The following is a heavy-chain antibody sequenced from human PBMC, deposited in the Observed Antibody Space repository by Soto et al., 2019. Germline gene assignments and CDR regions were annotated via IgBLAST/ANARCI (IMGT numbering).Heavy chain of an antibody. J-gene: IGHJ6*01. CDR1: GFTFISYA. V-gene: IGHV3-23*01. D-gene: IGHD2-21*02. CDR2: ISGSGGST. CDR3: AKDSNDCGGDCSYYYYYYGMEV. Sequence: LRLSCAASGFTFISYAMSWVRQAPGNVLEWVSAISGSGGSTYYADSVKGRFTISRDNSKNTLYLQMNSLRAEETAVYYCAKDSNDCGGDCSYYYYYYGMEVWGQGTTVNVSS.